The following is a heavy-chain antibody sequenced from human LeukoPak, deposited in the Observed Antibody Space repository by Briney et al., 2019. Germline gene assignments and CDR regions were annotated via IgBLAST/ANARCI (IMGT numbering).Heavy chain of an antibody. V-gene: IGHV1-69*01. D-gene: IGHD1-26*01. Sequence: VASVKVSCKASGGTFSSYAISWVRQAPGQGLEWMGGIIPIFGTANYAQKFQGRVTITADESTSTAYMELSSLRSDDTAVYYCAREYSGSDWWFDPWGQGTLVTVSS. CDR1: GGTFSSYA. CDR3: AREYSGSDWWFDP. J-gene: IGHJ5*02. CDR2: IIPIFGTA.